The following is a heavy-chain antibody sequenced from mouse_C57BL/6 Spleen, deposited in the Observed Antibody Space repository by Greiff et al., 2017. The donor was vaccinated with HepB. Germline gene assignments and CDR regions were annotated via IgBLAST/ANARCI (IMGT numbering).Heavy chain of an antibody. D-gene: IGHD1-3*01. CDR2: ISDGGSYT. CDR3: ARVGSSYHYYAMDY. Sequence: DVHLVESGGGLVKPGGSLKLSCAASGFTFSSYAMSWVRQTPEKRLEWVATISDGGSYTYYPDNVKGRFTISRDNAKNNLYLQMSHLKSEDTAMYYCARVGSSYHYYAMDYWGQGTSVTVSS. J-gene: IGHJ4*01. CDR1: GFTFSSYA. V-gene: IGHV5-4*01.